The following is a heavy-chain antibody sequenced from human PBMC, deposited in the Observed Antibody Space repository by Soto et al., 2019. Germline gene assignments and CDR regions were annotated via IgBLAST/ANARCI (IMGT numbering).Heavy chain of an antibody. D-gene: IGHD2-15*01. CDR3: AREYGIGGAAFDI. J-gene: IGHJ3*02. Sequence: QVQLVESGGGVVQPGRSLRLSCAASGFIFSSYDMHWVRQAPGKGLEWVAVISYDASKKHYADSVKGRFTISRDNSKNTLYLQMNSLRAEDTAVYYCAREYGIGGAAFDIWGQGTMVTVSS. V-gene: IGHV3-30-3*01. CDR2: ISYDASKK. CDR1: GFIFSSYD.